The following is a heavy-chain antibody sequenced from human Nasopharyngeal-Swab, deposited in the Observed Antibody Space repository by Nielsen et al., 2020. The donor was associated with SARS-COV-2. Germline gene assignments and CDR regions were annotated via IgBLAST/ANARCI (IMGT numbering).Heavy chain of an antibody. CDR3: ARGGDPREVVAATDCFDP. D-gene: IGHD2-15*01. Sequence: WVRQAPGQGLEWMGIINPGGGSARYSQNFRGRVTMTRDTSTSTVYMELSSLRSEDTAVYYCARGGDPREVVAATDCFDPWGQRTLVTVSS. V-gene: IGHV1-46*01. J-gene: IGHJ5*02. CDR2: INPGGGSA.